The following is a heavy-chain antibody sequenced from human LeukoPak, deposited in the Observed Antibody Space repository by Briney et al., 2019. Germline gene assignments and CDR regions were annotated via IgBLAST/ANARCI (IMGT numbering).Heavy chain of an antibody. CDR1: GFTFTSSA. D-gene: IGHD6-19*01. CDR3: VNQISGWVY. Sequence: TSVKVSCKASGFTFTSSAVQWVRQARGQRLEWIGWIVVGSGNTNYAQKFQERVTITRDMSTSTAYMELSSLRPEDTALYYCVNQISGWVYWGQGTLVTVSS. J-gene: IGHJ4*02. V-gene: IGHV1-58*01. CDR2: IVVGSGNT.